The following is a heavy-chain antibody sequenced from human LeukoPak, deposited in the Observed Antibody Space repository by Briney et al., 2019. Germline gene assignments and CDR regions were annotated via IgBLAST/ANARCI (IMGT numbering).Heavy chain of an antibody. V-gene: IGHV1-18*01. CDR3: ARDKPRTFGGVIVIPQDY. J-gene: IGHJ4*02. CDR1: GYTFTSYG. CDR2: ISAYNGNT. Sequence: ASVKVSCKASGYTFTSYGISWVRQAPGQGLEWMGWISAYNGNTNYAQKLQGRVTMTTDTSTSTAYMELRSLRSDDTAVYYCARDKPRTFGGVIVIPQDYWGQGTLVTVSS. D-gene: IGHD3-16*02.